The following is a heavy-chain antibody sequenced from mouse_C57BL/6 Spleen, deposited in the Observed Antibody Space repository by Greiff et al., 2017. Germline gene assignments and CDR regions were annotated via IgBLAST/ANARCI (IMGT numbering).Heavy chain of an antibody. D-gene: IGHD1-1*01. V-gene: IGHV14-4*01. CDR1: GFNIKDDY. J-gene: IGHJ1*03. CDR2: IDPENGDT. Sequence: VQLQQSGAELVRPGASVKLSCTASGFNIKDDYMPWVKQRPEQGLEWIGWIDPENGDTEYASKFQGKATITADTSSNTAYLQLSSLTSEDTAVYYCTSPYYYGSSYWYFDVWGTGTTVTVSS. CDR3: TSPYYYGSSYWYFDV.